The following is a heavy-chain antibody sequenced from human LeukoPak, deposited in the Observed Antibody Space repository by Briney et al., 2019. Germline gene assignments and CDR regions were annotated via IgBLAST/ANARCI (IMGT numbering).Heavy chain of an antibody. CDR2: ISGSGGST. Sequence: PGGSLRLSCAASGFTFSSYGLSWVRQAPGKGLEWVSGISGSGGSTYYADSVKGRFTISRDNAKNSLYLQMNSLRAEDTAVYYCAREWGAHDAFDIWGQGTMVTVSS. J-gene: IGHJ3*02. CDR1: GFTFSSYG. D-gene: IGHD3-3*01. V-gene: IGHV3-23*01. CDR3: AREWGAHDAFDI.